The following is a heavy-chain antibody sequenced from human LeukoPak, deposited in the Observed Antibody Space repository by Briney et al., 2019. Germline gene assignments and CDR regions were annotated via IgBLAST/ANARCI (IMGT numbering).Heavy chain of an antibody. V-gene: IGHV3-33*01. J-gene: IGHJ6*02. Sequence: GGSLRLSCAASGFTFSSYGMHWVRQAPGKGLEWVAVIWYDGSNKYYADSVKGRFTISRDNSKNTLYLQMNSLRAEDTAVYYCARDLLANIVVVPAAMPYGMDVWGQGTTVTVSS. CDR2: IWYDGSNK. D-gene: IGHD2-2*01. CDR3: ARDLLANIVVVPAAMPYGMDV. CDR1: GFTFSSYG.